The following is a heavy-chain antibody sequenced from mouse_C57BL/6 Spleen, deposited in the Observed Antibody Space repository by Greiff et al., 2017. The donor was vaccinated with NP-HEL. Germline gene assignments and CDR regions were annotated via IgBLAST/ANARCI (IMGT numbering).Heavy chain of an antibody. CDR1: GYSITSGYY. CDR3: AIYYGSSSAWFAY. CDR2: ISYDGSN. D-gene: IGHD1-1*01. V-gene: IGHV3-6*01. Sequence: EVKLQESGPGLVKPSQSLSLTCSVTGYSITSGYYWNWIRQFPGNKLEWMGYISYDGSNNYNPSLKNRISITRDTSKNQFFLKLNSVTTEDTATYYCAIYYGSSSAWFAYWGQGTLVTVSA. J-gene: IGHJ3*01.